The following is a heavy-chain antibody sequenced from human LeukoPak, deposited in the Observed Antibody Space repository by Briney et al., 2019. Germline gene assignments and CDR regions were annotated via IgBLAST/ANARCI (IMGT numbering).Heavy chain of an antibody. V-gene: IGHV3-21*04. D-gene: IGHD2-15*01. Sequence: GGSLRLSCAASGFTFSSYSMNWVRQAPGKGLEWVSSISSSSSYIYYADSVKGRFTISRDNAKNSLYLQMNSLRAEDTAVYYCATHFPYCSSGSCSYFDYWGQGTLVTVSS. CDR3: ATHFPYCSSGSCSYFDY. CDR2: ISSSSSYI. CDR1: GFTFSSYS. J-gene: IGHJ4*02.